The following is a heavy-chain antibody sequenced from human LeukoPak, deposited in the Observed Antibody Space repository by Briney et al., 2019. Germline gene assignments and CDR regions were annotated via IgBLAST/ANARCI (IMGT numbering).Heavy chain of an antibody. CDR1: GFTFSSYG. Sequence: PGRSLRLSCAASGFTFSSYGMHWVRQAPGKGLEWVAVIWYDGSNKYYADSVKGRFTISRDNSKNTLYLQMNSLRAEDTAVYYCARTPGGCSGGSCYSGSFDYWGQGTVVTVSS. V-gene: IGHV3-33*01. CDR2: IWYDGSNK. D-gene: IGHD2-15*01. CDR3: ARTPGGCSGGSCYSGSFDY. J-gene: IGHJ4*02.